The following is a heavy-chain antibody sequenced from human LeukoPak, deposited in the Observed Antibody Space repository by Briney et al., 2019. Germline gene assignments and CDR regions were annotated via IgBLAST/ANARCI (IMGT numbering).Heavy chain of an antibody. Sequence: PGGSLRLSCVASGFTFSSYSMTWVRQAPGKGLEWVSYISSSSNTIYYADSVKGRFTISSDNAKNSLYLQMNSLRAEDTAVYYCARGYYYATDYWGQGTLVTVSS. CDR3: ARGYYYATDY. D-gene: IGHD3-10*01. CDR2: ISSSSNTI. V-gene: IGHV3-48*04. CDR1: GFTFSSYS. J-gene: IGHJ4*02.